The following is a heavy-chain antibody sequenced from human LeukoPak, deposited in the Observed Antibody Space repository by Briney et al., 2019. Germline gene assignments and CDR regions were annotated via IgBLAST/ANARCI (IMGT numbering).Heavy chain of an antibody. CDR2: ISPYNGNT. V-gene: IGHV1-18*04. J-gene: IGHJ4*02. Sequence: ASVKVSCKASGYTCSNYGISWVRQAPGQGLEWMGWISPYNGNTDYAQNLQGRVTMTTDTSTSTVYMELRSLRSDDTAVYYCARDRSTSDYWGQGTLVTVSS. D-gene: IGHD2-2*01. CDR1: GYTCSNYG. CDR3: ARDRSTSDY.